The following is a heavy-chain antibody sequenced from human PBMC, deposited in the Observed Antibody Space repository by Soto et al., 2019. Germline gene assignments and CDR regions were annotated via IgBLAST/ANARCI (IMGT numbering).Heavy chain of an antibody. Sequence: SETLSLTCTVSGGSISSYYWSWIRQPPGKGLEWIGYIYYSGSTNYNPSLKSRVTISVDTSKNQFSLKLSSVTAADTAVYYCARVSGYYSYYCDYWGQGTLVTVSS. CDR2: IYYSGST. CDR3: ARVSGYYSYYCDY. V-gene: IGHV4-59*01. CDR1: GGSISSYY. D-gene: IGHD3-22*01. J-gene: IGHJ4*02.